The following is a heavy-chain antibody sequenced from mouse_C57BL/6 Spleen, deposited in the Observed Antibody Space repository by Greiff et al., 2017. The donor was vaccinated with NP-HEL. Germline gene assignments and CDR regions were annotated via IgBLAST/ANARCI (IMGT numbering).Heavy chain of an antibody. D-gene: IGHD1-1*01. V-gene: IGHV1-72*01. CDR3: ASFHYYGSSEVAKDY. J-gene: IGHJ4*01. CDR2: IDPNGGGT. CDR1: GYTFTSYW. Sequence: QVQLQQPGAELVKPGASVKLSCKASGYTFTSYWMHWVKQRPGRGLEWIGRIDPNGGGTKYNEKFKSKATLTVDKPSSPAYMQLSSLTSEDSAVYYCASFHYYGSSEVAKDYWGQGTSVTVSS.